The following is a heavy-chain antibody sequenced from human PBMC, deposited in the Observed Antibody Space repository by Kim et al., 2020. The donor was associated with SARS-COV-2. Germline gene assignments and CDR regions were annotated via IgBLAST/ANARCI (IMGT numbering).Heavy chain of an antibody. CDR3: GAPFYSDGWYRAGLYY. CDR2: IYAAGTT. CDR1: GFTVSTNY. V-gene: IGHV3-53*01. D-gene: IGHD6-19*01. Sequence: GGSLRLSCAASGFTVSTNYMSWVRQAPGKGLEWVSIIYAAGTTYYADSVKGRFTASRDDSQNTLYLLLNSLRPVDTALYYCGAPFYSDGWYRAGLYYW. J-gene: IGHJ4*01.